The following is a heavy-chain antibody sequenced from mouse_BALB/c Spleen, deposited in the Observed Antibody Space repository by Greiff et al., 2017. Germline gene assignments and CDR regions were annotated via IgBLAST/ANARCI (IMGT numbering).Heavy chain of an antibody. CDR1: GYSITSDYA. CDR3: ARWRITPYAMDY. J-gene: IGHJ4*01. CDR2: ISYSGST. Sequence: VQLKESGPGLVKPSQSLSLTCTVTGYSITSDYAWNWIRQFPGNTLEWMGYISYSGSTSYNPSLKSRISITRDTSKNQFFLQLNSVTTEDTATYYCARWRITPYAMDYWGQGTSVTVSS. V-gene: IGHV3-2*02. D-gene: IGHD1-1*01.